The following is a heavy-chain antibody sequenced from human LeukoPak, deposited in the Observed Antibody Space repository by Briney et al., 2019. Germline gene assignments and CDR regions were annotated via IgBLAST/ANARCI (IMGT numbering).Heavy chain of an antibody. J-gene: IGHJ4*02. CDR2: IYSGGSI. D-gene: IGHD2-15*01. Sequence: GGSLRLSCSASGFTFSSYVMHWVRQAPGKGLEWVSVIYSGGSIYYADSVKGRFTISRDNSKNTLYLQMNSLRAEDTAVYYCARDWASRHLLMVAATQGDYWGQGTLVTVSS. V-gene: IGHV3-66*01. CDR1: GFTFSSYV. CDR3: ARDWASRHLLMVAATQGDY.